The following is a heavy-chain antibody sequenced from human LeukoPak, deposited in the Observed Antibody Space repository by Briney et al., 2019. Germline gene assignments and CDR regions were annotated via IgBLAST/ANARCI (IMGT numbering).Heavy chain of an antibody. V-gene: IGHV3-23*01. Sequence: SGGSLRLSCAASGVTFSTYAMSWVRQAPGKGLEWVSAISGGGNTYYADSVKGRFTISRDNSKNTLYLRMSSLRAEDTAVYYSAKDGGIVARLADSWGQGTLVTVSS. CDR2: ISGGGNT. D-gene: IGHD2-21*01. CDR1: GVTFSTYA. CDR3: AKDGGIVARLADS. J-gene: IGHJ4*02.